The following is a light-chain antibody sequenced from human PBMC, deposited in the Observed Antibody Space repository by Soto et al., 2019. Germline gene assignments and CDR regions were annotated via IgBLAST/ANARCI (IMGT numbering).Light chain of an antibody. Sequence: DIRVTQSPPTLSASVGDRFTMTCRSSQTITTWMAWYQQKPGKAPKLLVYDASTLQSGVATRFSGSGSGTEFTLIISGLQPEDSATYYCQQYTNTNNPWMFGQGTKVDIK. CDR1: QTITTW. CDR2: DAS. J-gene: IGKJ1*01. CDR3: QQYTNTNNPWM. V-gene: IGKV1-5*01.